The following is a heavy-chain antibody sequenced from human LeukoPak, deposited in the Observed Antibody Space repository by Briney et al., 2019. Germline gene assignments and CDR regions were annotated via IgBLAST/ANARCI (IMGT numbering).Heavy chain of an antibody. D-gene: IGHD6-19*01. J-gene: IGHJ4*02. V-gene: IGHV4-31*03. CDR1: GGSISSGGYY. Sequence: SQTLSLTRTVSGGSISSGGYYWSWIRQHPGKGLEWIGYIYYSGSTYYNPSLKSRVTISVDTSKNQFSLKLSSVTAADTAVYYCASRSIAVAGTNYWGQGTLVTVSS. CDR2: IYYSGST. CDR3: ASRSIAVAGTNY.